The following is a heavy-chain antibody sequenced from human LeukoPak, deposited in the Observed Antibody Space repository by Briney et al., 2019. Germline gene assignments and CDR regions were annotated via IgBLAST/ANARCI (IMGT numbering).Heavy chain of an antibody. CDR3: ARDHSYASRGGSFDY. V-gene: IGHV1-18*01. D-gene: IGHD3-16*01. CDR1: GYSFTNYG. CDR2: ISAHNGNT. Sequence: GAPVKVSCKASGYSFTNYGISWVRQAPGQGLEWMGWISAHNGNTNYAQKLQGRVTMTTDTSTSTAYMELRTLRSDDTAVYYCARDHSYASRGGSFDYWGQGTLVTVSS. J-gene: IGHJ4*02.